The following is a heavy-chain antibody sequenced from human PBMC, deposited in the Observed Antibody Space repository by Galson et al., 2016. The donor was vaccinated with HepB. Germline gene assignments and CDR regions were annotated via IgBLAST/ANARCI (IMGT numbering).Heavy chain of an antibody. V-gene: IGHV4-4*02. J-gene: IGHJ4*02. Sequence: SETLSLTCNVSGGSISSFKCLSWVRQPPGKGLEWIGEICPTGSTNYNPSLTSRVSISADTSKNHFSLEVTSVTAADTAVYYCARLEYSGRHGGFDYWGQGTVVTVSA. CDR1: GGSISSFKC. CDR2: ICPTGST. D-gene: IGHD1-26*01. CDR3: ARLEYSGRHGGFDY.